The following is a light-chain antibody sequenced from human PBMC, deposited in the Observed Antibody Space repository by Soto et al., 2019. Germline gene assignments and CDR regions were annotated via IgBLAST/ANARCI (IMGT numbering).Light chain of an antibody. CDR1: SSDVGSYDR. Sequence: QSALTQPPSVSGSPGQSGTISCTGTSSDVGSYDRVSWYQQSPGTAPKLMIYEVSNRPSGVPDRFSGSKSGNTDSLTISGLQAEDEADYYCSSFTSSSPVIFGGGTKLTVL. V-gene: IGLV2-18*02. CDR2: EVS. J-gene: IGLJ2*01. CDR3: SSFTSSSPVI.